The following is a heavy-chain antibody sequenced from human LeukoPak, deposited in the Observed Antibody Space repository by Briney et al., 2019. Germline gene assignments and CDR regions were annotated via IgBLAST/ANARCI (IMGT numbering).Heavy chain of an antibody. D-gene: IGHD4-17*01. CDR3: ARERGDFGYGDFSDY. Sequence: PSETLSLTCAVYGGSFSGYYWSWIRQPPGKGLEWIGSIYYSGSTYYNPSLKSRVTISVDTSKNQFSLKLSSVTAADTAVYYCARERGDFGYGDFSDYWGQGTLVTVSS. V-gene: IGHV4-34*01. J-gene: IGHJ4*02. CDR1: GGSFSGYY. CDR2: IYYSGST.